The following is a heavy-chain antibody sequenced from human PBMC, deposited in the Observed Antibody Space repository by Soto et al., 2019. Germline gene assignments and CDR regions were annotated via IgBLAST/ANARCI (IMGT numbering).Heavy chain of an antibody. CDR3: ARGDVVVPAAIPRGWWFDP. D-gene: IGHD2-2*02. CDR1: GVTFSSYA. V-gene: IGHV1-69*06. J-gene: IGHJ5*02. Sequence: SVKVSCKASGVTFSSYAISWVRQAPGQGLEWMGGIIPIFGTANYAQKFQGRVTITADKSTSTAYMELSSLRSEDTAVYYCARGDVVVPAAIPRGWWFDPWGQGTLVTVSS. CDR2: IIPIFGTA.